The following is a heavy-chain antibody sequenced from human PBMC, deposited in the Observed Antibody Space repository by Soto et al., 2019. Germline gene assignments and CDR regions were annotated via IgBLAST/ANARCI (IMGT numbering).Heavy chain of an antibody. CDR2: ISSSSSTI. Sequence: GGSLRLSCAASGFTFSSYSMNWVRQAPGKGLEWVSYISSSSSTIYYADSVKGRFTISRDNAQNSLYLQMNSLRAEDTALYYCAPWVEQQLVLGDAFDILGQGTIVTVSS. V-gene: IGHV3-48*04. CDR1: GFTFSSYS. D-gene: IGHD6-13*01. J-gene: IGHJ3*02. CDR3: APWVEQQLVLGDAFDI.